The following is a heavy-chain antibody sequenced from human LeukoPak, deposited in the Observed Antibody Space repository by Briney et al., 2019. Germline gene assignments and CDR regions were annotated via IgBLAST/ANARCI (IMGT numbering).Heavy chain of an antibody. CDR2: MNPNSANT. V-gene: IGHV1-8*01. CDR1: GYTFTSYD. D-gene: IGHD3-9*01. Sequence: ASVKVSCKASGYTFTSYDINWVRQATGQGLEWMGWMNPNSANTGYAQKFQGRVTMTRNTSISTAYMELSSLRSEDTAVYYCARAAGSIYDIPGFDYWGQGTLVTVSS. J-gene: IGHJ4*02. CDR3: ARAAGSIYDIPGFDY.